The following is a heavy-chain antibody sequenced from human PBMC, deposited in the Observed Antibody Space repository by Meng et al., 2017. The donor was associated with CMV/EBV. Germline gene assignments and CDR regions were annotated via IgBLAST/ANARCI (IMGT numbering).Heavy chain of an antibody. J-gene: IGHJ1*01. CDR3: AREKIISRFAYFHH. D-gene: IGHD3-10*01. CDR1: GGTFSSYS. V-gene: IGHV1-69*01. Sequence: QIQLVQSGAEVKKPGSSVKVSCKASGGTFSSYSISWVRQAPGRGLEWMGAITPLFGTSTYAEKFQGRVMITADESTSTAYMELSSLKSDDTAVYYCAREKIISRFAYFHHWGQGTLVTVSS. CDR2: ITPLFGTS.